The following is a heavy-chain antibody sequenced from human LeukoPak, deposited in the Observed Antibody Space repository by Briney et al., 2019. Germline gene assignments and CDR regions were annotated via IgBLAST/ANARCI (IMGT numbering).Heavy chain of an antibody. D-gene: IGHD3-10*01. CDR3: ARGYGSGSYLQYYYGMDV. Sequence: SETLSLTCTVSGGSISSYYWSWIRQPAGKGLEWIGRIYTSGSTNYNPSLKSRVTISVDTSKNQFSLKLSSVTAADTAVYYCARGYGSGSYLQYYYGMDVWGKGTTVTVSS. CDR1: GGSISSYY. J-gene: IGHJ6*04. CDR2: IYTSGST. V-gene: IGHV4-4*07.